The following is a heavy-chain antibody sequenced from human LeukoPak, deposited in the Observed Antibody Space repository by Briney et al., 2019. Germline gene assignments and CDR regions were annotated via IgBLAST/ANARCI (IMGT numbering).Heavy chain of an antibody. Sequence: GGSLRLSCAASGFTFSSYWMHWVRQAPGKGLVWVSRINSDGSNTSYADSVKGRFTISRDNAKNTLYLQMNSLRAEDTAVYYCGRGPSGNIAVAASVWGQGTLVTVSS. V-gene: IGHV3-74*01. CDR3: GRGPSGNIAVAASV. CDR1: GFTFSSYW. CDR2: INSDGSNT. D-gene: IGHD6-19*01. J-gene: IGHJ4*02.